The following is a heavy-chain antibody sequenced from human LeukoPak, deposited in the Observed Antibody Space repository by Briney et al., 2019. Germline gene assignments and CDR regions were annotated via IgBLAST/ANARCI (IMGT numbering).Heavy chain of an antibody. Sequence: ASVKVSCKASGYTFTDYYIHWLRRAPGQGLEWMGWIRPKTGGTSYAQKFYGRVTMTRDTSISTAYMELNRLRSDDTAIYYCATDPSGDDWFDPWGQGTLVTVSS. CDR1: GYTFTDYY. CDR3: ATDPSGDDWFDP. V-gene: IGHV1-2*02. CDR2: IRPKTGGT. J-gene: IGHJ5*02.